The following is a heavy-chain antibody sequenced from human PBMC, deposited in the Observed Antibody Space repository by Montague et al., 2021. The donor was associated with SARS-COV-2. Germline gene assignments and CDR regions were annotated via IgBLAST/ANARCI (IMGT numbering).Heavy chain of an antibody. CDR1: SGSFSDYY. Sequence: SETLSLTCAVYSGSFSDYYWTWIRQSPGKGLEWIGEINHTGSATYNPSLKGRATLSRDTSKAQFSLKLQSVTPADTAVYYCARGQVTISGVLIFIPAAGHLDVWGQGTSVTVSS. J-gene: IGHJ3*01. D-gene: IGHD3-3*01. CDR2: INHTGSA. CDR3: ARGQVTISGVLIFIPAAGHLDV. V-gene: IGHV4-34*01.